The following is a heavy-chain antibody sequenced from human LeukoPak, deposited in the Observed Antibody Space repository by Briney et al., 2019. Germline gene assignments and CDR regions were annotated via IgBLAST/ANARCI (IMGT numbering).Heavy chain of an antibody. Sequence: GRSLRLSCAASGFTFSSYAMHWVRQAPGKGLEWVAVLSYDGSNKYYADSVKGRFTISRDNSKNTLYLQMNSLRAEDTAVYYCARDAGIAMYYFDYWGQGTLVTVSS. CDR2: LSYDGSNK. CDR3: ARDAGIAMYYFDY. V-gene: IGHV3-30-3*01. CDR1: GFTFSSYA. J-gene: IGHJ4*02. D-gene: IGHD6-13*01.